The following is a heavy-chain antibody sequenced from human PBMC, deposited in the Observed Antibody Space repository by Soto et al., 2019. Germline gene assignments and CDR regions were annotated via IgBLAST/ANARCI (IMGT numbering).Heavy chain of an antibody. CDR3: ARAMVRGVLDY. CDR1: GYTFTSYG. Sequence: ASVKVSCKASGYTFTSYGISWVRQAPGQGLEWMGRISTYNGDTNYAQNLQGRGTMTTDTSTSTAYMELRSLSSDDTAVYYCARAMVRGVLDYWGQGSLVTVSS. CDR2: ISTYNGDT. D-gene: IGHD3-10*01. J-gene: IGHJ4*02. V-gene: IGHV1-18*01.